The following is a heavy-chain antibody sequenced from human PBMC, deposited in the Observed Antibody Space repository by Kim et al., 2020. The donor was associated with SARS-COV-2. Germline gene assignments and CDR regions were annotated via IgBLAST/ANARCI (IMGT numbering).Heavy chain of an antibody. CDR3: TTDDNYDFWSGYYTEFDY. D-gene: IGHD3-3*01. CDR2: IKSKTDGGTT. V-gene: IGHV3-15*01. Sequence: GGSLRLSCAASGFTFSNAWMSWVRQAPGKGLEWVGRIKSKTDGGTTDYAAPVKGRFTISRDDSKNTLYLQMNSLKTEDTAVYYCTTDDNYDFWSGYYTEFDYWGQGTLVTVSS. J-gene: IGHJ4*02. CDR1: GFTFSNAW.